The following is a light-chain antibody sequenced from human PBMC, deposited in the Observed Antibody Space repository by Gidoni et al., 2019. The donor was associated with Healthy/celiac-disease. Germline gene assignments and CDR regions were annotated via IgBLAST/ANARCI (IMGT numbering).Light chain of an antibody. V-gene: IGKV1-39*01. CDR3: QHSYYIPLT. CDR1: QSISSY. CDR2: DAS. Sequence: DIQMTQSPSSLSASVGDRVTITCRASQSISSYLNWYQQKPGKAPKLLIYDASTWQSGVPSRFSGSGSGTDFTLTISSLQPEDFATYYCQHSYYIPLTFGGGTMVEIK. J-gene: IGKJ4*01.